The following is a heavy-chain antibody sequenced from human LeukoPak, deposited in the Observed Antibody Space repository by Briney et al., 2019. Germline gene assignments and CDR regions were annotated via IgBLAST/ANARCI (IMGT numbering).Heavy chain of an antibody. CDR3: ARVGYTSGRAAAFDF. V-gene: IGHV3-30*04. J-gene: IGHJ4*02. CDR1: GFTLSNYH. Sequence: PGGSLRLSCAASGFTLSNYHMPWVRQAPGRGLEWVALIPHDGGGKQYAASVQDRFTISRDNSENTVYLQMNSLRHDDAAVYFCARVGYTSGRAAAFDFWGRGTLVTVSS. D-gene: IGHD6-19*01. CDR2: IPHDGGGK.